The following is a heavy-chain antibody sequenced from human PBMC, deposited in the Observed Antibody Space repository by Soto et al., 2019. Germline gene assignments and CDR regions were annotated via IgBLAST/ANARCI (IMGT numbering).Heavy chain of an antibody. CDR2: IIPIFGTA. D-gene: IGHD3-22*01. J-gene: IGHJ2*01. CDR1: GGTFSSYA. V-gene: IGHV1-69*13. CDR3: ARVYESFSYWYFDL. Sequence: SVKVSFKASGGTFSSYAISWVRQATGQGLEWMGGIIPIFGTANYAQKFQGRVTITADESTSTAYMELSSLRSEDTAVYYCARVYESFSYWYFDLWGRGTLVTVSS.